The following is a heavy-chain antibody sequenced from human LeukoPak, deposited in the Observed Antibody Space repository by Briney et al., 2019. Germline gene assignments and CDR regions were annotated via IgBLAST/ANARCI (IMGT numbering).Heavy chain of an antibody. CDR2: IYPGDSDT. CDR1: GYRFTSNW. CDR3: ARAGIAVAGHHDY. V-gene: IGHV5-51*01. D-gene: IGHD6-19*01. Sequence: GESLKISCKGSGYRFTSNWIGWVRQMPGKGLEWMGIIYPGDSDTRYTPSFQGQVTISADKSISTAYLQWSSLKASDTAMYYCARAGIAVAGHHDYWGQGTLVTVSS. J-gene: IGHJ4*02.